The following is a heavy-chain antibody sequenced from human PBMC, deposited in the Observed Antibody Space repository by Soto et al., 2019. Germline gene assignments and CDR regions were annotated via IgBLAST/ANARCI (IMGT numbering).Heavy chain of an antibody. V-gene: IGHV4-59*08. J-gene: IGHJ6*02. Sequence: SETLCLTCTVSGGSIRSYYWTWIRQPPGKRLEWIGYIHYSGSTNYSPSLKSRVTISVDTSKKQFSLKLSSVTAADTAVYYCARRIVILAADYGMDVWGQGPTVTVS. CDR2: IHYSGST. CDR1: GGSIRSYY. D-gene: IGHD2-15*01. CDR3: ARRIVILAADYGMDV.